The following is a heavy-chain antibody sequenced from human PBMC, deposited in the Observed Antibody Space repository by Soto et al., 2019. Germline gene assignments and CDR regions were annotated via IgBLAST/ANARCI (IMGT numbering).Heavy chain of an antibody. V-gene: IGHV1-69*01. CDR1: GGTFSSYA. D-gene: IGHD5-12*01. CDR3: ARHLVRDGYPTPAWSFDL. J-gene: IGHJ2*01. CDR2: IIPIFGTA. Sequence: QVQLVQSGAEVKRPGSSVKFACKASGGTFSSYALSWVRQAPGPGLEWMGGIIPIFGTANYAQKFQGRVTITADASTRKAYMELSSLRSEDTAVYYCARHLVRDGYPTPAWSFDLWGRGTLVTVSS.